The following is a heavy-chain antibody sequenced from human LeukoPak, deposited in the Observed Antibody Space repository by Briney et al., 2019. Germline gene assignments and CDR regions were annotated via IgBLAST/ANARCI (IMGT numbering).Heavy chain of an antibody. Sequence: SETLSLTCTVSGGSVSSYYWSWIRQPPGKGLEWIGYIYYSGSTIYNPSLKSRVTISLDTSKNQFSLKLTSVTAADTAVYYCASGSYSFYYFDYWGQGTLVTVSS. CDR3: ASGSYSFYYFDY. CDR2: IYYSGST. CDR1: GGSVSSYY. D-gene: IGHD1-26*01. J-gene: IGHJ4*02. V-gene: IGHV4-59*02.